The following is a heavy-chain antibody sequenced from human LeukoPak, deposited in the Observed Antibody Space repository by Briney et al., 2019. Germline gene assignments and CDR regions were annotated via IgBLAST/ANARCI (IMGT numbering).Heavy chain of an antibody. D-gene: IGHD3-10*01. Sequence: SETLSLTCAVYGGSFSGYYWSWIRQPPGKGLEWIGEINHSGSTNYNPSLKSRVTISVDTSKNQFSLKLSSVTAADTAVHYCARAVYGSGSSPHGHWGQGTLVTVSS. CDR1: GGSFSGYY. J-gene: IGHJ4*02. CDR2: INHSGST. V-gene: IGHV4-34*01. CDR3: ARAVYGSGSSPHGH.